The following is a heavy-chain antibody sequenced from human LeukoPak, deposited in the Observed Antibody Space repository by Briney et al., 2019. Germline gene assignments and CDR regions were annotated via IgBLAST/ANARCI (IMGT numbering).Heavy chain of an antibody. J-gene: IGHJ5*02. CDR2: IYYSGST. V-gene: IGHV4-31*03. Sequence: PSQTLSLTCTVSGGSISSGGYYWSWIRQHPGKGLEWIGYIYYSGSTYYNPSLKSRVTISVDTSKNQFSLKLSSVTAADTAVYYCGRYYYGSGSYEGDWFDPWGQGTLVTVSS. CDR1: GGSISSGGYY. D-gene: IGHD3-10*01. CDR3: GRYYYGSGSYEGDWFDP.